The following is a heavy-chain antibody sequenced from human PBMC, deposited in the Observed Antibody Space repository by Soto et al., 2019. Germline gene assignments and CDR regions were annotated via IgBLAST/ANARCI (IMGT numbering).Heavy chain of an antibody. D-gene: IGHD1-1*01. Sequence: QVHLVQSGAEVKKPGASVKVSCKGSGYTFTSYGITSVRQAPGQGLEWMGWISAHNGNTDYAQKLQGRVTVTRDTSTSTAYMELRSLRSDDTAVYYCARGRYADYWGQGALVTVSS. CDR1: GYTFTSYG. V-gene: IGHV1-18*01. J-gene: IGHJ4*02. CDR2: ISAHNGNT. CDR3: ARGRYADY.